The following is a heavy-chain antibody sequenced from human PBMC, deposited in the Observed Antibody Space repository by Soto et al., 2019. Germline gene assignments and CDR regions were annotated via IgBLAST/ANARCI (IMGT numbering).Heavy chain of an antibody. CDR3: ARDGNTYYYDRQDY. J-gene: IGHJ4*02. Sequence: QEQLVESGGGMVQPGRSLRLSCAASGFTFSAYAMNWVRQAPGKGMEWVALISYDGNNRYYADSVKGRFTISRDNSKNSLYLQMNSLRGEDTAVYYWARDGNTYYYDRQDYWGEGSLVTVSS. CDR2: ISYDGNNR. D-gene: IGHD3-22*01. V-gene: IGHV3-30-3*01. CDR1: GFTFSAYA.